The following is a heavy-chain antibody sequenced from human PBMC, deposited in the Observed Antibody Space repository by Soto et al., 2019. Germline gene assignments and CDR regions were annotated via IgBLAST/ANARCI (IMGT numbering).Heavy chain of an antibody. D-gene: IGHD3-10*01. CDR3: AREYYGSGSYYPGGWFDP. CDR1: GFTFSTYT. Sequence: PGGSLRLSCAASGFTFSTYTMNWVRQAPGKGLEWVSYISSSSRTIYYADSVKGRFTISRDNAKNSLYLQMNSLRAEDTAVYYCAREYYGSGSYYPGGWFDPWGQGTLVTVSS. V-gene: IGHV3-48*01. J-gene: IGHJ5*02. CDR2: ISSSSRTI.